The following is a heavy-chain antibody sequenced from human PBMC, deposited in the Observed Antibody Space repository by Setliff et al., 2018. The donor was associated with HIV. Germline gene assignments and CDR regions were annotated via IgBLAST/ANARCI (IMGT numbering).Heavy chain of an antibody. V-gene: IGHV1-69*13. CDR1: GGTFSNYA. D-gene: IGHD7-27*01. Sequence: ASVKVSCKASGGTFSNYAISWVRQAPGQGLEWMGGIIPIFGAAKYAQKFRGRVTITADESTSIAYMELSSLRSEDTAVYYCARSLGITYFDLWGRGTLVTVSS. CDR2: IIPIFGAA. CDR3: ARSLGITYFDL. J-gene: IGHJ2*01.